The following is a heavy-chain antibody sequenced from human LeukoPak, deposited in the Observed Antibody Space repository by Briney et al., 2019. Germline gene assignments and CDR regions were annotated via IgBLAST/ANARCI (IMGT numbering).Heavy chain of an antibody. CDR3: AKPRSILRYFDWLLPFDY. CDR1: GFTFSSYA. Sequence: GGSLRLSCAASGFTFSSYAMSWVRQAPGKGLERVSAISGSGGSTYYADSVKGRFTISRDNSKNTLYLQMNSLRAEDTAVYYCAKPRSILRYFDWLLPFDYWGQGTLVTVSS. V-gene: IGHV3-23*01. CDR2: ISGSGGST. J-gene: IGHJ4*02. D-gene: IGHD3-9*01.